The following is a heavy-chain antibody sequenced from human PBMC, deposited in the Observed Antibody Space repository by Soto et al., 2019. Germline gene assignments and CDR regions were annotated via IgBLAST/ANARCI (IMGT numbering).Heavy chain of an antibody. Sequence: EVQLVESGGGLVKPGGSLRLSCAASGFTFSNAWMSWVRQAPGKGLEWVGRIKSKTDGGTTDYAAPVKGRFTISRDDSKNTLYLQMNSLKTEDTAVYYCTTDGGYYDSSGYFYGMDVWGQGTTVTVSS. J-gene: IGHJ6*02. D-gene: IGHD3-22*01. CDR3: TTDGGYYDSSGYFYGMDV. V-gene: IGHV3-15*01. CDR2: IKSKTDGGTT. CDR1: GFTFSNAW.